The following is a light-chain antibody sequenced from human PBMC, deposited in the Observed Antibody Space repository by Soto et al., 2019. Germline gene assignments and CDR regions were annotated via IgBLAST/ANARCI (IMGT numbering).Light chain of an antibody. CDR2: AAA. J-gene: IGKJ4*01. V-gene: IGKV1-12*01. CDR3: QQANSFSGLT. CDR1: QGINNW. Sequence: DIQMTQSPSSVSASIGDRVTITCRASQGINNWLAWYQQKPGKAPKLLIYAAASLQSGVPSRFSGSGFGTDFTLTISSLQPEDFATDYCQQANSFSGLTFGGGTKVEIK.